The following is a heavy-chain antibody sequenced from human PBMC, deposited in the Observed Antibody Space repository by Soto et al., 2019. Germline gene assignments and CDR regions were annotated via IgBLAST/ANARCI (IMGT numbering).Heavy chain of an antibody. D-gene: IGHD1-7*01. V-gene: IGHV4-34*01. Sequence: SETLSLTCAVYGGSFSCYYWSWIRQAPGKGLEWIGEINHSGSTNYNPSLKSRVTISVDTSKNQFSLKLSSVTAADTAVYYCARDEDNWNYVDAFDIWGQGTMVTVSS. CDR3: ARDEDNWNYVDAFDI. CDR2: INHSGST. J-gene: IGHJ3*02. CDR1: GGSFSCYY.